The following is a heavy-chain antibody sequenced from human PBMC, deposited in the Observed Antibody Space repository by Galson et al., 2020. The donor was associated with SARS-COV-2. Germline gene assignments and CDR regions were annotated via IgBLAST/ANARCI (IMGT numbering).Heavy chain of an antibody. D-gene: IGHD2-21*02. CDR3: ARSLAYCGGDCYSTFDY. J-gene: IGHJ4*02. Sequence: SETLSLTCTVSGGSISSSSYYWGWIRQPPGKGLERIGSIYYSGSTYYNPSLKSRVTISVDTSKNQFSLKLSSVTAADTAVYYCARSLAYCGGDCYSTFDYWGQGTLVTVSS. CDR2: IYYSGST. CDR1: GGSISSSSYY. V-gene: IGHV4-39*01.